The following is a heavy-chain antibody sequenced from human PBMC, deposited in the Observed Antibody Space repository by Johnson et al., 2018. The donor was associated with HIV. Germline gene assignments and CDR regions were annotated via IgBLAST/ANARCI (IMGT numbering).Heavy chain of an antibody. J-gene: IGHJ3*02. D-gene: IGHD4-23*01. V-gene: IGHV3-74*02. CDR2: INSDGSST. CDR3: ASQRWKQGDAFDI. Sequence: EKLVESGGGVVQPGGSLRLSCAASGFTFSSYWMHWVRQAPGKGLVWVSRINSDGSSTSYADSVKGRFTISRDNAKNTLYLQMNSLRAEDTALYYCASQRWKQGDAFDIWGQGTMVTVSS. CDR1: GFTFSSYW.